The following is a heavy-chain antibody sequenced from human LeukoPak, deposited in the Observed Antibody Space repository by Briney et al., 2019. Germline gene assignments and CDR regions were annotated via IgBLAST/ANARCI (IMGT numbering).Heavy chain of an antibody. J-gene: IGHJ4*02. CDR3: ARGGSSGWNYFDY. D-gene: IGHD6-19*01. CDR1: GFTFSSYS. V-gene: IGHV3-33*08. CDR2: IWYDGSNK. Sequence: GGSLRLSCAASGFTFSSYSMNWVRQAPGKGLEWVAVIWYDGSNKYYADSVKGRFTISRDNSKNTLYLQMNSLRAEDTAVYYCARGGSSGWNYFDYWGQGTLVTVSS.